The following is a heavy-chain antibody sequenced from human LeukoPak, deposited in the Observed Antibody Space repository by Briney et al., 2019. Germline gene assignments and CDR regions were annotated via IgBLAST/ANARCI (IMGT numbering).Heavy chain of an antibody. J-gene: IGHJ3*02. D-gene: IGHD3-22*01. CDR3: ARGSGSHFNAFDI. V-gene: IGHV4-4*02. CDR2: IYHSGST. Sequence: XSXTXXVSXXSXSXSNWWSWVRQPPGKGLEWIGEIYHSGSTNYNPSLKSRVTISVDKSKNQFSLKLSSVTAADTAVYYCARGSGSHFNAFDIWGQGTMVTVSS. CDR1: XXSXSXSNW.